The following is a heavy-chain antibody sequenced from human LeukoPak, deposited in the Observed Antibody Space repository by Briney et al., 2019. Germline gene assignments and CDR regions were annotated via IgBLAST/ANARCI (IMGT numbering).Heavy chain of an antibody. J-gene: IGHJ6*03. Sequence: ASVKVSCKASGYTFTSYGISWVRQAPGQGLEWMGVFIPILDTANSTQKFQGRLTITADISTNTVYMELNSLTFDDTAVYFCAGIPVFGVVLHQEPVWGKGTTVTVSS. D-gene: IGHD3-3*01. V-gene: IGHV1-69*10. CDR2: FIPILDTA. CDR3: AGIPVFGVVLHQEPV. CDR1: GYTFTSYG.